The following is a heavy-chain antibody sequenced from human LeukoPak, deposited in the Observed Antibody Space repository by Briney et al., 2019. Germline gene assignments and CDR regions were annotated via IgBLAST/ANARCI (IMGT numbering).Heavy chain of an antibody. D-gene: IGHD3-22*01. CDR3: ARGREYYYDSSVHHDY. CDR2: IGGVSSST. J-gene: IGHJ4*02. V-gene: IGHV3-21*01. Sequence: GGSLRLSCAASEFTFSSYSMTWVRQAPGKGLEWVSSIGGVSSSTYYADSVKGRFTISRDNANDSLYLQMNRLRAEDTAVYYCARGREYYYDSSVHHDYWGQGTLVIVSS. CDR1: EFTFSSYS.